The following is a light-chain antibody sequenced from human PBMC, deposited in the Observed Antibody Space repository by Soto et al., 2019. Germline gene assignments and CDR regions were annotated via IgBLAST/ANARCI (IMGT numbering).Light chain of an antibody. CDR2: EAS. CDR1: QSVSSH. CDR3: QQRSNWPRT. J-gene: IGKJ3*01. Sequence: ESVLTQSPATLSLSPGERATLSCRASQSVSSHLAWYQQKVGQAPRLLIYEASNRATGIPARFSGSGSGTDFTLTISSLEPEDFAVYYCQQRSNWPRTFGPGTKVDIK. V-gene: IGKV3-11*01.